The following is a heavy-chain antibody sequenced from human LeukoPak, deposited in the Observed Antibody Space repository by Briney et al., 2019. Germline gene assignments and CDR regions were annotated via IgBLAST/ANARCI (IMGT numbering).Heavy chain of an antibody. CDR1: GGTFSSYA. CDR2: IIPIFGTA. Sequence: ASVKVSCKASGGTFSSYAISWVRQAPGQGLEWMGGIIPIFGTANYAQKFQGRVTITADRSTSTAYMELSSLRSEDTAVYYCAAHKPSAGGDYYFDYWGQGTLVTVSS. V-gene: IGHV1-69*06. CDR3: AAHKPSAGGDYYFDY. J-gene: IGHJ4*02. D-gene: IGHD4-17*01.